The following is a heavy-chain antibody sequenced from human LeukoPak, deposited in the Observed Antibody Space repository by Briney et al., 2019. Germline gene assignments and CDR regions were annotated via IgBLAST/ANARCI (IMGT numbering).Heavy chain of an antibody. J-gene: IGHJ6*02. CDR1: GFTVSSNY. Sequence: PGGSLRLSCAASGFTVSSNYMSWVRQAPGKGLEWVSILYSSGSTYYADSVKGRFTISRHNSKNTLYLQMNSLRPEDTAVYYCARDDDLDVWGQGTTVTVTS. CDR3: ARDDDLDV. D-gene: IGHD1-1*01. CDR2: LYSSGST. V-gene: IGHV3-53*04.